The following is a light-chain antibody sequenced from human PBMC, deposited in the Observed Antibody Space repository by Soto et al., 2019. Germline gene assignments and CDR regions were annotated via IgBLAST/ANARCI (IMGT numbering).Light chain of an antibody. CDR2: SNN. CDR1: SSNIGSNT. Sequence: QAVVTQPPSASGTPRQRVTISCSGSSSNIGSNTVNWYQQLPGTAPKLLIYSNNQRPSGVPDRFSGSKSGTSASLAISGLQSEDEADYYCAAWDDSLNAYVVFGGGTKLTVL. J-gene: IGLJ2*01. CDR3: AAWDDSLNAYVV. V-gene: IGLV1-44*01.